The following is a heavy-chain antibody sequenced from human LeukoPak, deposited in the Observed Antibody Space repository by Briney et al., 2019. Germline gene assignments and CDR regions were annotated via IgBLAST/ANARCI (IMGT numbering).Heavy chain of an antibody. Sequence: VSVKVSCKASGYTFTSYYMHWVRQAPGQGLEWMGIINPSGGSTSYAQKFQGRVTMTRDTFKSTVYLELSSLRSEDTAVYYCARLGEPQWLVPDYWGQGTLVTVSS. CDR3: ARLGEPQWLVPDY. J-gene: IGHJ4*02. V-gene: IGHV1-46*01. CDR1: GYTFTSYY. D-gene: IGHD6-19*01. CDR2: INPSGGST.